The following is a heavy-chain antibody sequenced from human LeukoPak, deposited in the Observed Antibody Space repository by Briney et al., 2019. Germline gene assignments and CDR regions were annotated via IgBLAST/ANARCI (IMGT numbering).Heavy chain of an antibody. CDR3: ARYCGTSGERYLDY. Sequence: SQTLSLTCAISGDSVSSNSAAWNWIRQSPSRGLEWLGRTYYRSKWYRDYAVSVKGRITINPDTSKNQFSLQLNSVTPEDTAVYYCARYCGTSGERYLDYWGQGTRVTVSS. D-gene: IGHD4-17*01. CDR2: TYYRSKWYR. V-gene: IGHV6-1*01. J-gene: IGHJ4*02. CDR1: GDSVSSNSAA.